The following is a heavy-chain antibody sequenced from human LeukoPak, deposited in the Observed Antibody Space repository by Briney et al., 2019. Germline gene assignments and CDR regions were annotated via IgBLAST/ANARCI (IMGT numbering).Heavy chain of an antibody. CDR3: ARGGYGAVYDAFDI. V-gene: IGHV4-30-2*01. CDR2: IYHSGST. Sequence: PSETLSLTCAVSGGSISSGGYSWSWIRQPPGKGLEWIGYIYHSGSTYHNPSLKSRVTISVDRSKNQFSLKPSSVTAADTAVYYCARGGYGAVYDAFDIWGQGTMVTVSS. CDR1: GGSISSGGYS. D-gene: IGHD4-17*01. J-gene: IGHJ3*02.